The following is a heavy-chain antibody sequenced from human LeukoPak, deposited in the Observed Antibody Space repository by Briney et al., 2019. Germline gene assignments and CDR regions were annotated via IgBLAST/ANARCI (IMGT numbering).Heavy chain of an antibody. Sequence: GGSLRLSCAASGFTVSTNYMSWVRQAPGKGLEWVSIIYSGGSTYYADSVKGRFTISRDISQNTLYLQMNSLRAEDTAVYYCARGKVATIDYWGQGTLVTVSS. CDR1: GFTVSTNY. J-gene: IGHJ4*02. V-gene: IGHV3-66*01. CDR2: IYSGGST. D-gene: IGHD5-12*01. CDR3: ARGKVATIDY.